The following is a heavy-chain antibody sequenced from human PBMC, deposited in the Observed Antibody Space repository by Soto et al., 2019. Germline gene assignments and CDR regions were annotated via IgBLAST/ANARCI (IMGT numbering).Heavy chain of an antibody. V-gene: IGHV4-30-4*01. D-gene: IGHD3-9*01. J-gene: IGHJ3*02. Sequence: SETLSLTCTVSGVSVSSGDYYWSWIRQPPGKGPEWIGYIYYTGRTYYNPSLKSRVIISVDTSKNQFSLKLSSVTAAEKAVYYCARAHYDILTGYPTHAFDIWGQGTMVTVSS. CDR1: GVSVSSGDYY. CDR3: ARAHYDILTGYPTHAFDI. CDR2: IYYTGRT.